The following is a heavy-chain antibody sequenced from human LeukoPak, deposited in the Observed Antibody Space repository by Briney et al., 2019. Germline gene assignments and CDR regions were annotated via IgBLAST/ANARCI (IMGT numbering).Heavy chain of an antibody. J-gene: IGHJ3*02. CDR1: GYTFTSYD. Sequence: ASVKVSCKASGYTFTSYDINWVRQATGQGLEWMGWMNPNSGNTGYAQKFQGRVTMTRNTSISTAYMELSSLRSEDTAVYYCARGRVKSSSWYNDAFDIWGQGTMVTVSS. CDR3: ARGRVKSSSWYNDAFDI. D-gene: IGHD6-13*01. CDR2: MNPNSGNT. V-gene: IGHV1-8*01.